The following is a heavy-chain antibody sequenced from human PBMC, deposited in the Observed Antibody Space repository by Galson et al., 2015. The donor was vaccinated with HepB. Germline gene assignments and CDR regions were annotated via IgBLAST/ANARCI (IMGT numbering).Heavy chain of an antibody. CDR3: ARSRGSSSIDY. J-gene: IGHJ4*02. Sequence: SLRLSCAASGFTFSSYDMHWVRQATGKGLEWVSAIGTAGDTYYPGSVKGRFTISRENAENSLYLQMNSLRAGDTAVYYCARSRGSSSIDYWGQGTLVTVSS. D-gene: IGHD6-6*01. CDR2: IGTAGDT. CDR1: GFTFSSYD. V-gene: IGHV3-13*01.